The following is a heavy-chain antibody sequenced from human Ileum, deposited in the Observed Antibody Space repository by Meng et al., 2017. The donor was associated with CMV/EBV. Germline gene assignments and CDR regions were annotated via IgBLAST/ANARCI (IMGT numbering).Heavy chain of an antibody. CDR1: GGSISSGGYC. Sequence: SGGSISSGGYCWSWIRQHPGKGLEWIEYIYYSGSTYYNPSLKSRVTKSVDTSKNQFSLKLSSVTAADTAVYYCARYIFGVVNNWFDPWGQGTLVTVSS. V-gene: IGHV4-31*02. CDR3: ARYIFGVVNNWFDP. J-gene: IGHJ5*02. CDR2: IYYSGST. D-gene: IGHD3-3*02.